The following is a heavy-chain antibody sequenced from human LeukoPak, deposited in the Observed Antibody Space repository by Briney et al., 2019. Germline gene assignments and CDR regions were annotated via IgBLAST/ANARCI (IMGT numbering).Heavy chain of an antibody. CDR2: IHYSGST. D-gene: IGHD3-10*01. CDR3: ARHEGTMVRGVIPYYFDY. J-gene: IGHJ4*02. V-gene: IGHV4-59*08. CDR1: GGSISSYY. Sequence: SETLPLTCTVSGGSISSYYWSWIRQPPGKGLEWIGYIHYSGSTSYNPSLKSRVTISVDTSNNQFSLKLSSVTAADTAVYYCARHEGTMVRGVIPYYFDYWGQGTLVTVSS.